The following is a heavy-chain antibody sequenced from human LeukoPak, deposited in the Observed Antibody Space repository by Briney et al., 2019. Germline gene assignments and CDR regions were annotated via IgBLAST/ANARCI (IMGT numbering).Heavy chain of an antibody. CDR3: ASRPADSTWYGVFDY. J-gene: IGHJ4*02. CDR1: GGSINSYY. D-gene: IGHD6-13*01. Sequence: SGTLSLTCTVSGGSINSYYLSWIRQPPGKGLEWVGYVFYPGRTNYNPSLKTRVTMSTDTSRHQFSPKLTSVTAADTAIYYCASRPADSTWYGVFDYWSQGTLVTVSS. CDR2: VFYPGRT. V-gene: IGHV4-59*01.